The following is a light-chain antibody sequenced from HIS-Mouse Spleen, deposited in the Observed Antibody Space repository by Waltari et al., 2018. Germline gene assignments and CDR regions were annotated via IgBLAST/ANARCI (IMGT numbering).Light chain of an antibody. V-gene: IGLV2-11*01. CDR1: SSAVGGYNY. CDR2: DVS. Sequence: QSALTQPRSVSGSPGPSVTISCPGTSSAVGGYNYVSWYQQPPGKAPKLMIYDVSKRPSGVPDRFSGSKSGNTASLTISGLQAEDEADYYCCSYAGSYTLVFGGGTKLTVL. CDR3: CSYAGSYTLV. J-gene: IGLJ2*01.